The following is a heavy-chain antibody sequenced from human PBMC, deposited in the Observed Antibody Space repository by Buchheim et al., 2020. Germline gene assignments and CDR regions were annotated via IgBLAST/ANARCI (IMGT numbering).Heavy chain of an antibody. Sequence: QVQLVESGGGVVQPGRSLRLSCAASGFTFSSYGMHWVRQAPGKGLEWVAVIWYDETNKYYVDSVKSRFTISRDNSKKTLHLQMNSLRAEDTAVYYCARGHLYSFIDYWGQGT. V-gene: IGHV3-33*01. CDR3: ARGHLYSFIDY. CDR1: GFTFSSYG. J-gene: IGHJ4*02. CDR2: IWYDETNK. D-gene: IGHD5-18*01.